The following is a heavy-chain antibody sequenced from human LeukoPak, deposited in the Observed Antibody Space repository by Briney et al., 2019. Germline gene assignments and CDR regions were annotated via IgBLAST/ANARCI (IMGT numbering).Heavy chain of an antibody. V-gene: IGHV1-18*04. CDR3: ARARITMVRGVLDP. CDR2: ISAYNGNT. D-gene: IGHD3-10*01. Sequence: ASVKVSCKASGYTFTGYYMHWVRQAPGQGLEWMGWISAYNGNTNYAQKLQGRVTMTTDTSTSTAYMELRSLRSDDTAVYYCARARITMVRGVLDPWGQGTLVTVSS. CDR1: GYTFTGYY. J-gene: IGHJ5*02.